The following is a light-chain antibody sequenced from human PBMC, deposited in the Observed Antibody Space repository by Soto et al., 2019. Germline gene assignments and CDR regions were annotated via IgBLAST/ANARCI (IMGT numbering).Light chain of an antibody. J-gene: IGLJ2*01. CDR1: SNDVGTYNL. Sequence: QAVVTQPASVSGSPGQSITISCTGISNDVGTYNLVSWYQHHPGKAPKLIIYVASKRPSGVPNRFSGSKSGNTASLTISGLHAEDEADYYCCSYGRSVVFGGGTKLTVL. CDR2: VAS. V-gene: IGLV2-23*01. CDR3: CSYGRSVV.